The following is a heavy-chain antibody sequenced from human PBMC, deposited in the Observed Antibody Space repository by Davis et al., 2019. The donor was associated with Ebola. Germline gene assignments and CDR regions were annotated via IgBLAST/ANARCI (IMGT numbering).Heavy chain of an antibody. CDR3: ARDKGSITMIEDY. CDR2: IRGST. Sequence: GGSLRLSCAASGFTFSSYAMTWVRQAPGKGLEWVSAIRGSTYYADSVKGRFTISRDNSKNTLYLQMNSLRAEDTAVYYCARDKGSITMIEDYWGQGTLVTVSS. D-gene: IGHD3-22*01. V-gene: IGHV3-23*01. J-gene: IGHJ4*02. CDR1: GFTFSSYA.